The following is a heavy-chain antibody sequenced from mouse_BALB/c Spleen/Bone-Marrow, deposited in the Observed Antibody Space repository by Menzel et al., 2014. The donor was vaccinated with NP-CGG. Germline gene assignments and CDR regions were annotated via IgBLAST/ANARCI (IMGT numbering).Heavy chain of an antibody. J-gene: IGHJ3*01. V-gene: IGHV14-3*02. CDR2: IDPANGNT. CDR3: ARYDYRYSWFAY. CDR1: GFNIKDTY. Sequence: EVMLVESGAELVKPGASVKLSCTASGFNIKDTYMHWVKQRPEQGLEWIGRIDPANGNTKYDPKFQGKATITTDTSSNTAYLQLRSLTSEDTAVYYCARYDYRYSWFAYWGQGTLVTVPA. D-gene: IGHD2-14*01.